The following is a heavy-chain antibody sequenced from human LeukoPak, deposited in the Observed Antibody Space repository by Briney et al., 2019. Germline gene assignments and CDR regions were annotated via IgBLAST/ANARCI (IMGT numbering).Heavy chain of an antibody. J-gene: IGHJ2*01. CDR3: ARKERHWYFDL. CDR2: INHSGST. V-gene: IGHV4-34*01. Sequence: PSETLSLTCAVYGGSFSGYYWCWIRQPPGKGLEWIGEINHSGSTNYNPSLKSRVTISVDTSKNQFSLKLSSVTAADTAVYYCARKERHWYFDLWGRGTLVTVSS. CDR1: GGSFSGYY. D-gene: IGHD1-1*01.